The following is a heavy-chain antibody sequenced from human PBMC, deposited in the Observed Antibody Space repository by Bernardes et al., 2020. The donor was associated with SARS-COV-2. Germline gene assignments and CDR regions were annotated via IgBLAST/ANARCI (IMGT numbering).Heavy chain of an antibody. CDR1: GFTVSSTY. V-gene: IGHV3-66*01. CDR3: AKDRSPTRHVGSLWSGYESPNYYCAMDV. CDR2: IYSGRSI. D-gene: IGHD3-3*01. Sequence: GGSLRLSFAASGFTVSSTYMSWVRQAPGKWLSWFSVIYSGRSIYYADSVKGRFTISRDNAKNSLYLQMNSLRAEDTAVYYCAKDRSPTRHVGSLWSGYESPNYYCAMDVWGQGATVTVSS. J-gene: IGHJ6*02.